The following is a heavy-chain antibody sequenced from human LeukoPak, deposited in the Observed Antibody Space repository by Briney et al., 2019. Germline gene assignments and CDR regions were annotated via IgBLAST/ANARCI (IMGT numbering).Heavy chain of an antibody. CDR1: GFTVSSNY. Sequence: GGSLRLSCAASGFTVSSNYMSWVRQAPGKGLEWVSVIYSGGSTYYADPVKGRFTISRDNSKNTLYLQMNSLRAEDTAVYYCAKDNPRYFDWLTTPTLYNWFDPWGQGTLVTVSS. J-gene: IGHJ5*02. CDR3: AKDNPRYFDWLTTPTLYNWFDP. D-gene: IGHD3-9*01. CDR2: IYSGGST. V-gene: IGHV3-53*01.